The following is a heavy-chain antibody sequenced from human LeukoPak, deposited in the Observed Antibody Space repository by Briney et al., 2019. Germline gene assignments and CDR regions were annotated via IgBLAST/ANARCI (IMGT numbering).Heavy chain of an antibody. J-gene: IGHJ2*01. Sequence: GGSLRLSCAASGFSFSSYAMSWVRQAPGKGLEWVSGISGSGGGTYYADSVKGRFTISRDNSKNTLYLQMNSLRVEDTAVYYCTKATGDYFWYFDLWGRGTLVTVSS. D-gene: IGHD4-17*01. CDR1: GFSFSSYA. CDR2: ISGSGGGT. V-gene: IGHV3-23*01. CDR3: TKATGDYFWYFDL.